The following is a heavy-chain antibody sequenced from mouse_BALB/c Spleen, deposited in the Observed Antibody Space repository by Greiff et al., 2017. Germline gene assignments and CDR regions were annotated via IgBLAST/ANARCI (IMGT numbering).Heavy chain of an antibody. J-gene: IGHJ4*01. D-gene: IGHD2-1*01. Sequence: VQLQQSGPGLVKPSQSLSLTCSVTGYSITSGYYWNWIRQFPGNKLEWMGYISYDGSNNYNPSLKNRISITRDTSKNQFFLKLNSVTTEDTATYYCARNGKVDYWGQGTSVTVSS. V-gene: IGHV3-6*02. CDR2: ISYDGSN. CDR3: ARNGKVDY. CDR1: GYSITSGYY.